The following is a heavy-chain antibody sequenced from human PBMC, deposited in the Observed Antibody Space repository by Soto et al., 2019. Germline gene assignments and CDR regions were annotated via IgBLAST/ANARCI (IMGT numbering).Heavy chain of an antibody. D-gene: IGHD3-10*01. CDR3: ARDRDDSGSGNYYNRMDF. CDR2: IIPLYGTP. V-gene: IGHV1-69*01. J-gene: IGHJ4*02. Sequence: QVQLVQYGAEVKKPGSSVKVSCKASGGIFSTYAISWLRQAPGQGLEWMGGIIPLYGTPNYAQRFQGRVTSSADESRRTAYMELRRLRSEDTAVYYCARDRDDSGSGNYYNRMDFWGRGSLVTVSS. CDR1: GGIFSTYA.